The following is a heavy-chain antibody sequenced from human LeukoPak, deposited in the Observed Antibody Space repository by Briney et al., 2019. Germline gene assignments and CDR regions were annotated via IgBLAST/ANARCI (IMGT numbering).Heavy chain of an antibody. J-gene: IGHJ4*02. V-gene: IGHV1-3*01. D-gene: IGHD3-9*01. CDR2: INAGNGNT. CDR3: ARRHDVLRYFDWLFPDY. CDR1: GYTFTSYA. Sequence: ASVKVSCKASGYTFTSYAMHSVRQAPGQRLEWMGWINAGNGNTKYSQKFQGRVTITRDTSASTAYMELSSLRSEDTAVYYCARRHDVLRYFDWLFPDYWGQGTLVTVSS.